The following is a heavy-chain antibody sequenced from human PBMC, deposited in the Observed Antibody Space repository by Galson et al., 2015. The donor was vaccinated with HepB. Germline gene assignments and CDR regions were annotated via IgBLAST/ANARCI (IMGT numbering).Heavy chain of an antibody. Sequence: CAISGDSVSSNRAAWSWIRQSPSRGLEWLGRTYYRSKWNNDYAVSMKGRMTINPDTSKDQFSLHLNSVTPEDTAVYFCARDLGPFYYDSSAYYPRLNAFDIWGQGTVVTVSS. CDR1: GDSVSSNRAA. CDR2: TYYRSKWNN. D-gene: IGHD3-22*01. CDR3: ARDLGPFYYDSSAYYPRLNAFDI. V-gene: IGHV6-1*01. J-gene: IGHJ3*02.